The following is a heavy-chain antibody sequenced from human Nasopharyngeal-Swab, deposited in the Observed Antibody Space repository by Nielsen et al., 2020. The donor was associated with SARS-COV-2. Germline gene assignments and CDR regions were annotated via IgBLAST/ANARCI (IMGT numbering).Heavy chain of an antibody. Sequence: SETLSLTCTVSGGSILSSTYYWGWIRQPPGKGLEWIGRIYYSGSTYYNPPLKNRLTISVDRSKNQFSLKLSSVTAADTAVYYCASSEMATIGDDAFDIWGQGTMVTVSS. D-gene: IGHD5-24*01. V-gene: IGHV4-39*07. CDR3: ASSEMATIGDDAFDI. CDR1: GGSILSSTYY. J-gene: IGHJ3*02. CDR2: IYYSGST.